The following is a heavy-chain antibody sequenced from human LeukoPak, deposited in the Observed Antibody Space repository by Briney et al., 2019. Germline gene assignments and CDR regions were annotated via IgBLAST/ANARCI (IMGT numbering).Heavy chain of an antibody. J-gene: IGHJ4*02. D-gene: IGHD5-12*01. CDR3: ARVYSGYDLPGSLANYYFDY. Sequence: SETLPLTCTVSGGSISSYYWSWIRQPAGKGLEWIGRFYSGGSADYNPSLKSRVTMSVDTSKNQFSLKLSSVTAADTAVYYCARVYSGYDLPGSLANYYFDYWGQGTLVTVSS. V-gene: IGHV4-4*07. CDR2: FYSGGSA. CDR1: GGSISSYY.